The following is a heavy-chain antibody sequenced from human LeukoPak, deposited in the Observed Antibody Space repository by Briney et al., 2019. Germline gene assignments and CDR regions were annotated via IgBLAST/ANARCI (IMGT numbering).Heavy chain of an antibody. J-gene: IGHJ4*02. D-gene: IGHD3-22*01. V-gene: IGHV4-59*08. CDR3: ARHREYYESSGYGTSFDY. CDR2: IFYSGST. Sequence: SETLSLTCTVSGGSISSYCWSWIRQPPGKGLAWIGHIFYSGSTNYNPSLKSRVTISEDTSKNQFSLKLTSVTAADTAVYYCARHREYYESSGYGTSFDYWGQGTLVTVSS. CDR1: GGSISSYC.